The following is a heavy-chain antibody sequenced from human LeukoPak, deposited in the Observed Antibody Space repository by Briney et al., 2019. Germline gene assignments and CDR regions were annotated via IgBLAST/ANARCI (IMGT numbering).Heavy chain of an antibody. D-gene: IGHD3-10*01. CDR1: GFTFNTYS. CDR2: ISSSGTVI. V-gene: IGHV3-48*02. Sequence: GGSLRLSCAASGFTFNTYSVNWVRQAPGKGLEWVSYISSSGTVIYYADSVRGRFTISRDNGKNSLYLQMNSLRDEDTAVYYCARDMSLLWFGDPFDYWGQGTLVTVSS. J-gene: IGHJ4*02. CDR3: ARDMSLLWFGDPFDY.